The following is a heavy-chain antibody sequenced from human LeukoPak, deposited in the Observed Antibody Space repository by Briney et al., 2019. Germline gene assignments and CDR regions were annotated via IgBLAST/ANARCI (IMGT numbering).Heavy chain of an antibody. CDR2: ISSSSSYI. Sequence: TGGSLRLSCAASGFTFSSYSMNWVRQAPGKGLEWVSSISSSSSYIYYADSVKGRFTISRDNAKNSLYLQMNSLRAEDTAVYYCARDQRSDIVVVPATYWGQGTLVTVFS. J-gene: IGHJ4*02. CDR3: ARDQRSDIVVVPATY. V-gene: IGHV3-21*01. CDR1: GFTFSSYS. D-gene: IGHD2-2*01.